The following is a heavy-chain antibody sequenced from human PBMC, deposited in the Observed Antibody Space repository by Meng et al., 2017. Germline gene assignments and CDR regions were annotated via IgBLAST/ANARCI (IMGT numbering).Heavy chain of an antibody. CDR2: ISYDGSNK. CDR3: ARGEASDY. Sequence: QVQLGGLGGGLVKPGGSLRLSCAASGFTFSSYAMHWVRQAPGKGLEWVAVISYDGSNKYYADSVKGRFTISRDNSKNTLYLQMNSLRAEDTAVYYCARGEASDYWGQGTLVTVSS. V-gene: IGHV3-30*01. J-gene: IGHJ4*02. CDR1: GFTFSSYA.